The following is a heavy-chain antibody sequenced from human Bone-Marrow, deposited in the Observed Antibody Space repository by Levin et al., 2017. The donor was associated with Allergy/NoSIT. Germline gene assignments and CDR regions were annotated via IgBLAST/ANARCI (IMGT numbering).Heavy chain of an antibody. Sequence: ASVKVSCKASGYTFTGYYMHWVRQAPGQGLEWMGWINPNSGGTNYAQKFQGRVTMTRDTSISTAYMELSRLRSDDTAVYYCARDHDNYYGASSAFDSWGQGTMVTVSS. CDR1: GYTFTGYY. V-gene: IGHV1-2*02. D-gene: IGHD3-10*01. J-gene: IGHJ3*02. CDR3: ARDHDNYYGASSAFDS. CDR2: INPNSGGT.